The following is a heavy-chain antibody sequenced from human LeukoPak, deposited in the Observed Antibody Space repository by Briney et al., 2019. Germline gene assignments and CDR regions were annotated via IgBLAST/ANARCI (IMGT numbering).Heavy chain of an antibody. Sequence: PGGSLRLSCAASGFTVSSNYMSWVRQAPGKGLEWVSVIYSGGSTYYADSVKGRFTISRDNSKNTLYLQMNSLRAEDTAVYYCAKAETVTQRGYFDYWGQGTLVTVSS. D-gene: IGHD4-17*01. J-gene: IGHJ4*02. V-gene: IGHV3-53*05. CDR1: GFTVSSNY. CDR3: AKAETVTQRGYFDY. CDR2: IYSGGST.